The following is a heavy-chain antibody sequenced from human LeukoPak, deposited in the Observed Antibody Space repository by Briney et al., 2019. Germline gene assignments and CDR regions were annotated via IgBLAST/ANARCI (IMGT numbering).Heavy chain of an antibody. CDR3: AKDFQEYSYGLEN. CDR1: GFTFTSYA. J-gene: IGHJ4*02. CDR2: VSDSGGST. Sequence: GGSLRLSCAASGFTFTSYAMSWVRQAPGKGLEWVSAVSDSGGSTYHADSVKGRFTISRDNAKNSLYLQMNSLRAEDMALYYCAKDFQEYSYGLENWGQGTLVTVSS. V-gene: IGHV3-23*01. D-gene: IGHD5-18*01.